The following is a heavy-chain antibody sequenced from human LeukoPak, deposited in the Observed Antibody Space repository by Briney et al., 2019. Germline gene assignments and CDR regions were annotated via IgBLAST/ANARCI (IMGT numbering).Heavy chain of an antibody. CDR2: ISSRSSYI. Sequence: GGSLRLSCAASGFTFNSYSMNWVRQAPGKGLEGVSSISSRSSYIYYANSVKGRFNISRDNAKNSLYLQMNSLRAEDTAVYYCARDQAPWGTEGNGMDVWGQGTTVTVSS. J-gene: IGHJ6*02. D-gene: IGHD1-14*01. V-gene: IGHV3-21*01. CDR3: ARDQAPWGTEGNGMDV. CDR1: GFTFNSYS.